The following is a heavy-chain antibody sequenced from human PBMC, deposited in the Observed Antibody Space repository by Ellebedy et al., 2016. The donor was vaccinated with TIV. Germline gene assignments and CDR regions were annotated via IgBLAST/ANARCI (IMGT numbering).Heavy chain of an antibody. CDR1: GGSINSGDNY. V-gene: IGHV4-30-4*01. CDR2: IYYSGST. CDR3: ARMSGYSGYDHFDY. D-gene: IGHD5-12*01. J-gene: IGHJ4*02. Sequence: SETLSLXCNVSGGSINSGDNYWSWIRQPPGKGLEWIGYIYYSGSTYYNPSLKSRLTISVDTSKNQFSLELSSVTAADTAVYYCARMSGYSGYDHFDYWGQGTLVTVSS.